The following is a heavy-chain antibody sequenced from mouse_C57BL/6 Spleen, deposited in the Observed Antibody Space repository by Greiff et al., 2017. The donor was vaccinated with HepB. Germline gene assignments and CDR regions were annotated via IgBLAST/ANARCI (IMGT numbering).Heavy chain of an antibody. CDR3: ARGEYDYDWFAY. Sequence: EVKLVESGGGLVQPGGSLKLSCAASGFTFSDYGMAWVRQAPRKGPEWVAFISNLAYSIYYADTVTGRFTISRENAKNTLYLEMSSLRSEDTAMYYCARGEYDYDWFAYWGQGTLVTVSA. V-gene: IGHV5-15*01. CDR1: GFTFSDYG. J-gene: IGHJ3*01. CDR2: ISNLAYSI. D-gene: IGHD2-4*01.